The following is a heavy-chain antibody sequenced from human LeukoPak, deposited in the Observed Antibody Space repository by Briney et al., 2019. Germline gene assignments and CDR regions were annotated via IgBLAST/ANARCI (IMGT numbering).Heavy chain of an antibody. J-gene: IGHJ6*03. D-gene: IGHD4-23*01. V-gene: IGHV3-7*01. Sequence: GGSLRPSCAASGFSFSSYWMTWVRQAPGKGLELVANIKEDGSAKYYVESVKGRFTISRDNARNSLYLQMNSLRAEDTALYYCARDGDTVLTRGYYYYMDVWGKGTTVTVSS. CDR3: ARDGDTVLTRGYYYYMDV. CDR2: IKEDGSAK. CDR1: GFSFSSYW.